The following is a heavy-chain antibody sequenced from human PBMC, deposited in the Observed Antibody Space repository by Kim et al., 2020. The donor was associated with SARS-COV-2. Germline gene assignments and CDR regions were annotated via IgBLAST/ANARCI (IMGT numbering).Heavy chain of an antibody. D-gene: IGHD3-22*01. J-gene: IGHJ4*02. CDR2: T. Sequence: TNYSQKCQGRVTITRDTSASTAYMELSSLRSEDTAVYYCVVIEDHVFDYWGQGTLVTVSS. V-gene: IGHV1-3*01. CDR3: VVIEDHVFDY.